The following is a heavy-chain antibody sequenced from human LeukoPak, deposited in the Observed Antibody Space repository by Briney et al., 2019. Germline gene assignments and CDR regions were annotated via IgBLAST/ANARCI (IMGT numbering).Heavy chain of an antibody. CDR1: GGSISSGGYY. CDR3: ARGVVATIRGVYYFDY. J-gene: IGHJ4*02. V-gene: IGHV4-31*03. Sequence: SETLSLTCTVSGGSISSGGYYWSWIRQHPGKGLEWIGYIYYSGSTYYNPSLKSRVTISVDTSKNQFSLKLSSVTAADTAVYYCARGVVATIRGVYYFDYWGQGTLVTVSS. CDR2: IYYSGST. D-gene: IGHD5-12*01.